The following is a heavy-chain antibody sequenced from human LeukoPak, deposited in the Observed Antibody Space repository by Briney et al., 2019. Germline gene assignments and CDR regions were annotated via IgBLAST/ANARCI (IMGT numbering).Heavy chain of an antibody. Sequence: HGESLKISCRGSGYSFTSYWIGWVRQMPGKGLEWMGIIYPGDSDTRYSPSFQGQVTISADKSISTAYLQWSSLNASDTAMYYCALYDSPTVIDYWGQGTLVTVSS. CDR3: ALYDSPTVIDY. D-gene: IGHD3-22*01. CDR1: GYSFTSYW. J-gene: IGHJ4*02. V-gene: IGHV5-51*01. CDR2: IYPGDSDT.